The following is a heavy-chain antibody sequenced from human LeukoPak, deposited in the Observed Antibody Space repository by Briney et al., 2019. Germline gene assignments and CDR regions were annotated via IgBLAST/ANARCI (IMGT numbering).Heavy chain of an antibody. Sequence: GGSLRLSCAASGITFRTYAMSWFRQAPGKGLEWVSAINYPGHSTYYADSVKGRFTISRDNSKNTLYLQMNSLRAEDTAVYYCAKAKGTFGVVIPHYFDYWGQGTLVTVSS. CDR2: INYPGHST. J-gene: IGHJ4*02. CDR1: GITFRTYA. CDR3: AKAKGTFGVVIPHYFDY. D-gene: IGHD3-3*01. V-gene: IGHV3-23*01.